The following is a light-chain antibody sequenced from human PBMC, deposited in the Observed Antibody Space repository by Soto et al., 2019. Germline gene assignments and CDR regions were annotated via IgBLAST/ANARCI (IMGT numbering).Light chain of an antibody. Sequence: SGRTKVAAVPGSHGQSITISCTGVSTDVDSYIYVSWYQQHPDKAPKLMMYEVSNRPSGVSNRFSGSKSGNTASLTISGLQAEDEADYYCTQYTSTSTEVFGTGP. CDR1: STDVDSYIY. CDR2: EVS. J-gene: IGLJ1*01. CDR3: TQYTSTSTEV. V-gene: IGLV2-14*01.